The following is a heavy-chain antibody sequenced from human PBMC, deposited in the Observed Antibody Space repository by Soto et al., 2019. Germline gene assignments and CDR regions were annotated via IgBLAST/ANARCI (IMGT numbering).Heavy chain of an antibody. CDR1: GFTFTNAR. J-gene: IGHJ4*02. CDR3: VTHNIASAGTSDFDY. CDR2: IKSKTDGETT. D-gene: IGHD6-13*01. Sequence: GGSLRLSCAASGFTFTNARMNWVRQAPGKGLEWVGRIKSKTDGETTDYAATVKGRFTISRDDSKNTLFLQMNSLKTDDTAVYYCVTHNIASAGTSDFDYWGQGTLVTVSS. V-gene: IGHV3-15*07.